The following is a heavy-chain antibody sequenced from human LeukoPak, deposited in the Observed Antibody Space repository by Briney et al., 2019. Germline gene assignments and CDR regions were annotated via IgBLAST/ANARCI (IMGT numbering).Heavy chain of an antibody. CDR3: TTAIIMSNWDSFYY. CDR1: GFTFSNAW. J-gene: IGHJ4*02. D-gene: IGHD7-27*01. Sequence: GGSLRLSCAASGFTFSNAWMTWVRQAPGRGLEWVGRIKRKSDGGTTDYAAPVKGRFTITRDDSKNTLHLQMNSLKTEDTALYYCTTAIIMSNWDSFYYWGQGTLVTVSS. V-gene: IGHV3-15*01. CDR2: IKRKSDGGTT.